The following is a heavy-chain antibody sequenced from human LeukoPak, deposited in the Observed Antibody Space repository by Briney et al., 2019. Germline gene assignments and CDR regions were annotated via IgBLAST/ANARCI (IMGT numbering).Heavy chain of an antibody. V-gene: IGHV3-48*03. Sequence: GGSLRLSCAASGSTFSTYEMNWVRQAPGKGLEWVSYITGSGNTIYYADSVKGRFTISRDNAKNSLYLQMNSLRAEDTAVYYCARMIADDYWGQGTLVTVSS. CDR3: ARMIADDY. J-gene: IGHJ4*02. D-gene: IGHD3-22*01. CDR2: ITGSGNTI. CDR1: GSTFSTYE.